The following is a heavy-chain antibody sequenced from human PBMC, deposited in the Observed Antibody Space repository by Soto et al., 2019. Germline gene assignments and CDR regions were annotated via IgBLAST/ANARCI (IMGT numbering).Heavy chain of an antibody. Sequence: SEALSLTCTVSGGSISSGGYYWSWIRQHPGKGLEWIGYIYYSGSTYYNTSLKSRVTISVDTSKDQFSLKLSSVTAADTAVYYCAVSRDGYSMDVWGQGTTVT. CDR1: GGSISSGGYY. V-gene: IGHV4-31*03. D-gene: IGHD2-2*01. CDR3: AVSRDGYSMDV. CDR2: IYYSGST. J-gene: IGHJ6*02.